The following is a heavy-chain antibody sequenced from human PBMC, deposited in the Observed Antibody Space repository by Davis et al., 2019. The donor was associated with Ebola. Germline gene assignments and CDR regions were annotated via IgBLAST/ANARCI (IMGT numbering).Heavy chain of an antibody. CDR3: VKDRNYDSGSYQGHDP. V-gene: IGHV3-33*06. CDR1: GFTFSSYG. J-gene: IGHJ5*02. CDR2: IWYDGSNK. D-gene: IGHD3-10*01. Sequence: GESLKISCAASGFTFSSYGMHWVRQAPGKGLEWVAVIWYDGSNKYYADSVKGRFTISRDNSRNTLYLQMNSLRAEDTAMYYCVKDRNYDSGSYQGHDPWGQGTLVTVSS.